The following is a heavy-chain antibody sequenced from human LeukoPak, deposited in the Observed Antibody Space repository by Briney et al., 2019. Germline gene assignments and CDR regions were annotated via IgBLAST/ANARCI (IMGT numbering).Heavy chain of an antibody. CDR1: GGSFSGYY. J-gene: IGHJ6*02. CDR3: ARNLGYGDYYYYYGMDV. D-gene: IGHD4-17*01. CDR2: IYYSGST. Sequence: SETLSLTCAVYGGSFSGYYWSWIRQPPGKGLEWIGYIYYSGSTNYNPSLKSRVTISLDTSKNQFSLKLTSVTAADTAVYYCARNLGYGDYYYYYGMDVWGQGTTVTVSS. V-gene: IGHV4-59*08.